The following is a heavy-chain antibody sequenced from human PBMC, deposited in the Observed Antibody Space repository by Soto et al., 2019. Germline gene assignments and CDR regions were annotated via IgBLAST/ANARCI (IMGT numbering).Heavy chain of an antibody. CDR3: AGREGVSDRGGDGFDV. Sequence: GESLKISCKGSGDDFSTYWIGWVRQVPGKGLEWMGIIYPEDSETKYSPSFQGQVTISADKSINTAYLHWKSLKSSDSAIYYCAGREGVSDRGGDGFDVWGQGAMVTVSS. D-gene: IGHD1-26*01. CDR1: GDDFSTYW. CDR2: IYPEDSET. V-gene: IGHV5-51*01. J-gene: IGHJ3*01.